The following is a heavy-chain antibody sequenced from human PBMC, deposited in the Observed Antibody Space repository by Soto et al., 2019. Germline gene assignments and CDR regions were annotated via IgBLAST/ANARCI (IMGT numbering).Heavy chain of an antibody. Sequence: ASVKVSCKASGYTFTSYDINWVRQATGQGLEWMGWMNPNSGNTGYAQKFQGRVTMTRNTSISTAYMELSSLRSEDTAVYYCARGRLVRTYYYYYMDVWGKGTTVTVSS. V-gene: IGHV1-8*01. CDR2: MNPNSGNT. D-gene: IGHD6-19*01. J-gene: IGHJ6*03. CDR1: GYTFTSYD. CDR3: ARGRLVRTYYYYYMDV.